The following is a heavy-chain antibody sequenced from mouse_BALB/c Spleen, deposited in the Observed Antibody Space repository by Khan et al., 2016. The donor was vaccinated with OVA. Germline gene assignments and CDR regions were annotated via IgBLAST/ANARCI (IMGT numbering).Heavy chain of an antibody. Sequence: VQLEESGPGLVKPSQSLSLTCTVTGYSITSDYAWNWIRQFPGNKLEWMGYISSRGSTNYNPALKSRISITRDTSKNQFFLQLNSVTTEDKATYYCARDGSRYNYAMDYWGQGTSVTVSS. CDR3: ARDGSRYNYAMDY. D-gene: IGHD2-3*01. CDR1: GYSITSDYA. V-gene: IGHV3-2*02. J-gene: IGHJ4*01. CDR2: ISSRGST.